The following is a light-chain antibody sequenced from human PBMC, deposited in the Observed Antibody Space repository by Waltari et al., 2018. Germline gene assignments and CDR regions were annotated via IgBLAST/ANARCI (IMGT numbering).Light chain of an antibody. Sequence: QSALTQPASVSGSPGQSLTISCSETSGDINNFKYVSWYQQQSGKAPRVIIYDVSNRPSGVSTRFSGSKAGNTASLTISGLQPEDDADYYCSSYTSNNNKLFGGGTRLTVL. J-gene: IGLJ2*01. CDR3: SSYTSNNNKL. V-gene: IGLV2-14*03. CDR1: SGDINNFKY. CDR2: DVS.